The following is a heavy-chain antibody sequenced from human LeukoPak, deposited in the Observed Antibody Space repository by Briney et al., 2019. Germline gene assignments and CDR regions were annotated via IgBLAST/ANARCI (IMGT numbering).Heavy chain of an antibody. CDR3: ARRIPRSAYLDY. J-gene: IGHJ4*02. CDR2: IYYTGST. Sequence: PGGSLRLSCAASGFTFSDYYMSWIRQPPGKELEYIGYIYYTGSTNYNPSLKSRVTISVDTSKNQFSLKLTSVTAADTAVYYCARRIPRSAYLDYWGQGTLVTVSS. D-gene: IGHD2-15*01. V-gene: IGHV4-59*01. CDR1: GFTFSDYY.